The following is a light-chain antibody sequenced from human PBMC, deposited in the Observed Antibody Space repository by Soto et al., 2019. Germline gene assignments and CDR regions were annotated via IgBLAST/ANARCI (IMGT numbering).Light chain of an antibody. Sequence: DIVMTQSPGTLSVSPGERATLSCRASQSISSNLAWYQQKPGQAPRLLISGASTRATGIPARFSGSGSGTEFTLTISSLQSEDFAVYYCQQYLNWPLTFGGGTKVEIK. CDR3: QQYLNWPLT. CDR1: QSISSN. V-gene: IGKV3-15*01. CDR2: GAS. J-gene: IGKJ4*01.